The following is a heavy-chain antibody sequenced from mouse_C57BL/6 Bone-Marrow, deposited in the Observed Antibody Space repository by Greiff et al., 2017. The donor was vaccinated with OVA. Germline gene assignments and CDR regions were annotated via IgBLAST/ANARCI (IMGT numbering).Heavy chain of an antibody. D-gene: IGHD1-1*01. Sequence: EVQGVESGGGLVKPGGSLKLSCAASGFTFSSYTMSWVRQTPEKRLEWVATISGGGGNTYYPDSVKGRFTISRDNAKNTLYLQMSSLRSEDTALYYCARKSYYPYAMDYWGQGTSVTVSS. CDR1: GFTFSSYT. CDR2: ISGGGGNT. V-gene: IGHV5-9*01. J-gene: IGHJ4*01. CDR3: ARKSYYPYAMDY.